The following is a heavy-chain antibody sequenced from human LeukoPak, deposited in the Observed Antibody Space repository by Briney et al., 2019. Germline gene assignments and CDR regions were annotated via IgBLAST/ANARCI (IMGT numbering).Heavy chain of an antibody. V-gene: IGHV3-30*04. Sequence: GRSLRLSCAASGFTFSSYAMHWVRQAPGKGLEWVAAISYDGSNKYSADSVKGRFTISRDNSKNTLYLQMNSLRAEDTAVYYCAKAAYYYDSSGYYFDYWGQGTLVTVSS. CDR2: ISYDGSNK. J-gene: IGHJ4*02. CDR3: AKAAYYYDSSGYYFDY. D-gene: IGHD3-22*01. CDR1: GFTFSSYA.